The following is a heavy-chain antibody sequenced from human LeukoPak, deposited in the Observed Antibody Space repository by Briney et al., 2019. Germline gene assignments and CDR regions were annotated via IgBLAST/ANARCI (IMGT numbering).Heavy chain of an antibody. Sequence: PPETLSLTCTVSGGSISSYYWSWIRQPPGKGLEWIGYIYYSGSTNYNPSLKSRVTISVDTSKNQFSLKLSSVTAADTAVYYCARDGAWIQRVFDYWGQGTLVTVSS. CDR2: IYYSGST. J-gene: IGHJ4*02. V-gene: IGHV4-59*12. D-gene: IGHD5-18*01. CDR3: ARDGAWIQRVFDY. CDR1: GGSISSYY.